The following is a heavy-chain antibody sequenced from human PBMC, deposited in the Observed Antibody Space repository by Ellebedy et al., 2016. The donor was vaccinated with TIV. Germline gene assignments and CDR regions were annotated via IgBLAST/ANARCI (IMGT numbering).Heavy chain of an antibody. CDR1: GGSISNYY. Sequence: SETLSLTCIVSGGSISNYYWNWIRQPPGKGLEWIGYIYYSESTNYNPSLKSRVTISFDTSKNHFSLKLTSVTAADTAVYYCARGGIGVGADYWGQGTLVTVSS. V-gene: IGHV4-59*08. CDR2: IYYSEST. D-gene: IGHD1-26*01. CDR3: ARGGIGVGADY. J-gene: IGHJ4*02.